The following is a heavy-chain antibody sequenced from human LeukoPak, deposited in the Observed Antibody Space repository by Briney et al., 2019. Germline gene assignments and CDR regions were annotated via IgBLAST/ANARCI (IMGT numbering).Heavy chain of an antibody. CDR2: ISWNSGSI. CDR1: GFTFDDYA. D-gene: IGHD3-22*01. V-gene: IGHV3-9*01. Sequence: GGSLRLSCAASGFTFDDYAMHWVRQAPGKGLEWVSGISWNSGSIGYADSVKGRFTISRDNAKNSLYLQTNSLRAEDTALYYCAKDIESSGYHFDYWGQGTLVTVSS. CDR3: AKDIESSGYHFDY. J-gene: IGHJ4*02.